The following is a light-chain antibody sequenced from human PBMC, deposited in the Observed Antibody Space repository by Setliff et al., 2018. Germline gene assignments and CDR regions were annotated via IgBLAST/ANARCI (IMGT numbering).Light chain of an antibody. CDR3: AAWDDSLNGYV. CDR2: RNN. Sequence: QSVLTQPPSASGTPGQRVTISCSGSSSNIGSNTVNWYQQLPGTAPKLLIYRNNQRPSGVPDRFCGSKSGTSASLAISGLQSEDEADYYCAAWDDSLNGYVFGTGTKVTVL. CDR1: SSNIGSNT. J-gene: IGLJ1*01. V-gene: IGLV1-44*01.